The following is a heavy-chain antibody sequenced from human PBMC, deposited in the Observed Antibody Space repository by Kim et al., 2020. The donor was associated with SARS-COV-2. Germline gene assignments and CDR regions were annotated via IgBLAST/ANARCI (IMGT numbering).Heavy chain of an antibody. V-gene: IGHV3-30*04. D-gene: IGHD5-12*01. CDR3: ARDMYGGYSYYFDY. CDR1: GFTFSSYA. J-gene: IGHJ4*02. Sequence: GGSPRLSCAASGFTFSSYAMHWVRQAPGKGLEWVTVISYDGSNKYYADSVKGRFTISRDNSKNTLYLQMNSLRAEDTAVYYCARDMYGGYSYYFDYWGQGTLVTVSS. CDR2: ISYDGSNK.